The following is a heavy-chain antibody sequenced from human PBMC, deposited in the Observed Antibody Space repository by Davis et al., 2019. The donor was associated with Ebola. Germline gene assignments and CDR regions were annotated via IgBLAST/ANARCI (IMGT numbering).Heavy chain of an antibody. V-gene: IGHV5-51*01. D-gene: IGHD5-24*01. Sequence: GESLKISCQGSGYSFTSYWIVWVRQMPGKGLEWMGIIYPGDSDARYSPSFEGQVTISVDRSLTTAYLQWSSLRASDTAIYYCARQESLYGYIDYWGQGTLITVSS. CDR2: IYPGDSDA. J-gene: IGHJ4*02. CDR1: GYSFTSYW. CDR3: ARQESLYGYIDY.